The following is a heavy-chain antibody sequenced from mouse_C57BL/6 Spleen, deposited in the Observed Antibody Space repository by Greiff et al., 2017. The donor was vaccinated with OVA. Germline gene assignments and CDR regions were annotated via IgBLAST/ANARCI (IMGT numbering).Heavy chain of an antibody. D-gene: IGHD1-1*01. Sequence: QVQLQQSGPELVKPGASVKISCKASGYAFSSSWMNWVKQRPGTGLEWIGRIYPGDGDPTYNGKFKGKATLTADKSSSTAYMQLSSLTSEDAAVYFGARSTVVAFDYWGQGTTLTVSS. CDR2: IYPGDGDP. V-gene: IGHV1-82*01. CDR1: GYAFSSSW. J-gene: IGHJ2*01. CDR3: ARSTVVAFDY.